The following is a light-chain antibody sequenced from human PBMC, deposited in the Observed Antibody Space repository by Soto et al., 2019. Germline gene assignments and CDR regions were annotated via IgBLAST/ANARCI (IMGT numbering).Light chain of an antibody. V-gene: IGKV3-15*01. Sequence: EIVMTQSPATLSVSPGERATLSCRASQSVSSNLAWYQQKPGQAPRLLIYGASTRATGIPARFSGSGSGTEFTLTISSLQPEDFATYYCQQSSSGPPFTFGPGTKVDIK. CDR3: QQSSSGPPFT. J-gene: IGKJ3*01. CDR1: QSVSSN. CDR2: GAS.